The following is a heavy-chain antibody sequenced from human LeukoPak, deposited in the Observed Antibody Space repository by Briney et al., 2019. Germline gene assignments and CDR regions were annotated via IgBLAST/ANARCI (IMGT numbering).Heavy chain of an antibody. Sequence: ASVKVSCKASGYTFTGYYIHWVRQAPGQGLEWMGWINPYSGDTAYAQKFQGRVTMTRDTSINTAYMELSRLRSDDTAVYYCARDWPDSSGYSVGRFDPWGQGTLVTVSS. J-gene: IGHJ5*02. CDR2: INPYSGDT. CDR3: ARDWPDSSGYSVGRFDP. CDR1: GYTFTGYY. D-gene: IGHD3-22*01. V-gene: IGHV1-2*02.